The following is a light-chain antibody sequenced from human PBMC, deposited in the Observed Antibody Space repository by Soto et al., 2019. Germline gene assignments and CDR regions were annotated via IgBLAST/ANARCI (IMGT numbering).Light chain of an antibody. CDR2: GAF. Sequence: EIVLTQSPGTLSLSPGERATLSCRASQSVRSSNLAWYQQRPGQAPRLLIHGAFSRATGIPDRFSGSGSGTDFTPTISRLEPEDFAVYYCQQYGDPVTFGGGTKVEIK. J-gene: IGKJ4*01. V-gene: IGKV3-20*01. CDR1: QSVRSSN. CDR3: QQYGDPVT.